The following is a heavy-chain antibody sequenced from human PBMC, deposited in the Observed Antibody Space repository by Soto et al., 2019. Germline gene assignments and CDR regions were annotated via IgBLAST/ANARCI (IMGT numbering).Heavy chain of an antibody. Sequence: PGGSLRLSCAASGFTFSNAWMSWVRQATGKGLEWVGRIKTKTDGGRTDYAAPVKGRFTISRDDSKNTLYLQMNSLKTEDTAVYYCTTAPLRDYWGQGTLLTVFS. CDR3: TTAPLRDY. V-gene: IGHV3-15*01. CDR2: IKTKTDGGRT. CDR1: GFTFSNAW. J-gene: IGHJ4*02.